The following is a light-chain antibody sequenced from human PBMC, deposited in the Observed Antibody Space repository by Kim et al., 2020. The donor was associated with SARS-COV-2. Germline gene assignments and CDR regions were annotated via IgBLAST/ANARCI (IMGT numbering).Light chain of an antibody. CDR1: QDIGNF. CDR2: AAS. J-gene: IGKJ1*01. Sequence: SASVGDRVTITCRASQDIGNFLAWYQQKPGKVPRVLIYAASALHSGVPSRFSGSGSGTDFTLTISSLQPEDVGSYYCLKYNSAPWTFGHGTKVDIK. CDR3: LKYNSAPWT. V-gene: IGKV1-27*01.